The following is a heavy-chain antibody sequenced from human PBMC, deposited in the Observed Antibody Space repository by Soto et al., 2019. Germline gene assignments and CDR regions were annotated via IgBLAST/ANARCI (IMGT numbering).Heavy chain of an antibody. CDR1: GFTFSSYA. Sequence: GGSVRLSCAASGFTFSSYAMSWVRQAPGKGLEWVSAISGSGGSTYYADSVKGRFTISRDNSKNTLYLQMNSLRAEDTAVYYCAKAGVGPGSGRYYYYYYGMDVWGQGTTVTVSS. J-gene: IGHJ6*02. D-gene: IGHD3-10*01. CDR2: ISGSGGST. V-gene: IGHV3-23*01. CDR3: AKAGVGPGSGRYYYYYYGMDV.